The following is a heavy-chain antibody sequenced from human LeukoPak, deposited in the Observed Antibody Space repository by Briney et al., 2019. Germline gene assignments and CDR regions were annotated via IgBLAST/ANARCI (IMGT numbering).Heavy chain of an antibody. CDR2: ISSSSSYI. CDR1: GFTFSSYA. CDR3: ARELLTYSNHKLGHYMDV. J-gene: IGHJ6*03. V-gene: IGHV3-21*01. D-gene: IGHD4-11*01. Sequence: KPGGSLRLSCAASGFTFSSYAMSWVRQAPGKGLEWVSCISSSSSYIYYADSVKGRFTISRENAKNSLYLQMNSLRAEDTAVYYCARELLTYSNHKLGHYMDVWGKGTTVTVSS.